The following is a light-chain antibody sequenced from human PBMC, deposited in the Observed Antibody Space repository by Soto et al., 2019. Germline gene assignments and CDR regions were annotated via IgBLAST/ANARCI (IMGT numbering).Light chain of an antibody. Sequence: EIVMTQSPATLSVSPGERATLSCRASQSVFSNLAWYQQKPGQAPRLLISGASTRASGIPARFSGSGSGTEFTLTISSLQSEDGAVYDCQQYNNWPYTFGQGTKLHIE. V-gene: IGKV3-15*01. CDR2: GAS. CDR3: QQYNNWPYT. CDR1: QSVFSN. J-gene: IGKJ2*01.